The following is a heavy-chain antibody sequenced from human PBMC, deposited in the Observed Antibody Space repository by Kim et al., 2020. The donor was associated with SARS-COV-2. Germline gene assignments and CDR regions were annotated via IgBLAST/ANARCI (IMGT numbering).Heavy chain of an antibody. Sequence: GGSLRLSCAASGFTFSSYAMSWVRQAPGKGLEWVSAISGSGGSTYYADSVKGRFTISRDNAKNTLYLQMNSLRAEDTAVYYCAKSRPIITIFGVVIAPYFDYWGQGTLVTVSS. CDR1: GFTFSSYA. D-gene: IGHD3-3*01. V-gene: IGHV3-23*01. J-gene: IGHJ4*02. CDR3: AKSRPIITIFGVVIAPYFDY. CDR2: ISGSGGST.